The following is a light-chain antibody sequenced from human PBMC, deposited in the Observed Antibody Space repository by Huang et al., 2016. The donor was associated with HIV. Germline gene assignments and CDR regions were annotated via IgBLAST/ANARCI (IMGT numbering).Light chain of an antibody. V-gene: IGKV1-33*01. J-gene: IGKJ2*01. CDR1: QGISNF. CDR3: QQCDNIPYT. Sequence: DIQMTQSPSSLSASVGDRVTITCQASQGISNFLNWYQQKPGKAPKRLSYDASNLETGVPSRFSGSGSGTDFTFTISSLQPEDIATYYCQQCDNIPYTFGQGTKLEIK. CDR2: DAS.